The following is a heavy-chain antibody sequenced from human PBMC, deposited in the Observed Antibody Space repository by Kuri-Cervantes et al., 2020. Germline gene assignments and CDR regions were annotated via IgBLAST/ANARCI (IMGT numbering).Heavy chain of an antibody. D-gene: IGHD6-6*01. CDR3: ARADSSSYYYYMDV. V-gene: IGHV7-4-1*01. J-gene: IGHJ6*03. CDR2: INTNTGNP. CDR1: GYTFTGYY. Sequence: ASVKVSCKASGYTFTGYYMHWVRQAPGQGLEWMGWINTNTGNPTYAQGFTGRFVFSLDTSVSTAYLQICSLKAEDTAVYYCARADSSSYYYYMDVWGKGTTVTVSS.